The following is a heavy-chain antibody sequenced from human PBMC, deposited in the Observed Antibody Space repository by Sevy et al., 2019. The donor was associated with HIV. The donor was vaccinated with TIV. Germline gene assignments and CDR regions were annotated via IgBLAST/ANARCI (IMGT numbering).Heavy chain of an antibody. J-gene: IGHJ6*02. CDR1: GFRISDYA. CDR2: ISWNSVSL. D-gene: IGHD6-6*01. V-gene: IGHV3-9*01. CDR3: AKDNRPATMSNSSYYYYYGMDV. Sequence: GGSLRLSCAASGFRISDYAMHWVRQAPGKGLEWVSGISWNSVSLDYADSVKGRFTISRANAKNSLYLQMNSLRSEDTALYYCAKDNRPATMSNSSYYYYYGMDVWGQGTTVTVSS.